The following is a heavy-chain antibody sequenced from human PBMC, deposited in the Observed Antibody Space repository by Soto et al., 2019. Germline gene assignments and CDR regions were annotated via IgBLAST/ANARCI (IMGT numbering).Heavy chain of an antibody. D-gene: IGHD3-10*01. J-gene: IGHJ4*02. CDR3: ARGTVWFVELSTRQEFDD. CDR1: GGSFSGYY. CDR2: INHSGST. V-gene: IGHV4-34*01. Sequence: SETLSLTCAVYGGSFSGYYWRWIRQPPGKGLEWIGEINHSGSTNYNPSLKSRVTVSVDTSKNQFSLKLSSVTAADTAVYYCARGTVWFVELSTRQEFDDWGQGTLVSASS.